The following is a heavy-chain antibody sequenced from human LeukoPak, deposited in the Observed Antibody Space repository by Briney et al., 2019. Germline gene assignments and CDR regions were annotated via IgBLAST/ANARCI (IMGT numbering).Heavy chain of an antibody. CDR1: GYTFTSYG. J-gene: IGHJ4*02. Sequence: GASVKVSCKASGYTFTSYGISWVRQAPGQGLEWMGYIITYNGNTNYAQKFQGRVTMTRDTSISTAYMELSRLRSDDTAVYYCARDVFTAYYYDSSGCFDYWGQGTLVTVSS. V-gene: IGHV1-18*01. CDR3: ARDVFTAYYYDSSGCFDY. D-gene: IGHD3-22*01. CDR2: IITYNGNT.